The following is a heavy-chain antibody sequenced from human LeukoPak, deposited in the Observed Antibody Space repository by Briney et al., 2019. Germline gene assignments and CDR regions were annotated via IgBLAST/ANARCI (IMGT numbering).Heavy chain of an antibody. J-gene: IGHJ3*02. CDR1: GCSITGYH. CDR3: ARRNDFDI. Sequence: SESLSLTCTVSGCSITGYHWSWIRQPPGKGLEWIGYIYSSGSTEYKPSLKSRATISADTSKNQFSLKLTSVTAADTAIYYCARRNDFDIWGQGTMVTVSS. V-gene: IGHV4-4*08. CDR2: IYSSGST.